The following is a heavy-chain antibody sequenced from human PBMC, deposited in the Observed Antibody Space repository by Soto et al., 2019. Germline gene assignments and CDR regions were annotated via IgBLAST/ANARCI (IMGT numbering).Heavy chain of an antibody. J-gene: IGHJ6*02. Sequence: SETLSLTCTVSGGSINSYYWSWIRQPPGEGLEWIGYIYYSGSTNYNPSLKSRVTMSVDTSKNQFSLKLSSATAADTAVYYCARGQGHYQGMDVWGQGTTVTVSS. CDR2: IYYSGST. CDR3: ARGQGHYQGMDV. V-gene: IGHV4-59*01. CDR1: GGSINSYY.